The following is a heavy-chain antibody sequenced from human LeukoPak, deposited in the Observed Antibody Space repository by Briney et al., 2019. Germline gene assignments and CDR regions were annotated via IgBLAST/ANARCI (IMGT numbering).Heavy chain of an antibody. Sequence: PGGSLRLSCAASGFIFSSCMNWVRQAPGKGLEWVSSISSSSSYIYYTDSVKGRFTISRDNARNSLYLQMNSLRAEDTAVYYCARARDNSDWYTDGFDIWGPGTMVTVSS. V-gene: IGHV3-21*01. CDR1: GFIFSSC. CDR2: ISSSSSYI. CDR3: ARARDNSDWYTDGFDI. D-gene: IGHD6-19*01. J-gene: IGHJ3*02.